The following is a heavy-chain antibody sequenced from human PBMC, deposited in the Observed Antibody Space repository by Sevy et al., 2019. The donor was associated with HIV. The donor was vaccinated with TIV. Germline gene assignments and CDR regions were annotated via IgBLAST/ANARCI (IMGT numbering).Heavy chain of an antibody. CDR2: ISSVSGPI. D-gene: IGHD4-17*01. V-gene: IGHV3-48*01. Sequence: GESLKISCVASGFTFNGYGMNWVRQAPGKGPEWISYISSVSGPIYYADSVKGRFTISRDNAKNSLYLQMNSLRAEDTAVFYCARDKYGDYAFDYWGQGTLVTVSS. CDR3: ARDKYGDYAFDY. CDR1: GFTFNGYG. J-gene: IGHJ4*02.